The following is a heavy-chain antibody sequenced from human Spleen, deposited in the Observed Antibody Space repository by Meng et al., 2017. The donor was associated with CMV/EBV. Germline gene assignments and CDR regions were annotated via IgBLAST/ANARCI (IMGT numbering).Heavy chain of an antibody. V-gene: IGHV4-39*07. D-gene: IGHD4-17*01. CDR1: GGSISSSSYY. J-gene: IGHJ4*02. CDR2: IYYSGST. CDR3: ARVHGVLAYFDY. Sequence: GSLRLSCTVSGGSISSSSYYWGWIRQPPGRGLEWIGSIYYSGSTYYNPSLKSRVTISVDTSKNQFSLKLSSVTAADTAVYYCARVHGVLAYFDYWGQGTLVTVSS.